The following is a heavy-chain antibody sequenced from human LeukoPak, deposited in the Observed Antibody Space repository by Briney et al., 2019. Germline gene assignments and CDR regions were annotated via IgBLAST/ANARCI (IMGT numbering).Heavy chain of an antibody. CDR3: ARACNLRTGDAY. J-gene: IGHJ4*02. V-gene: IGHV3-66*01. CDR2: IYTGGST. D-gene: IGHD7-27*01. CDR1: GFTFSSYS. Sequence: GGSLRLSCAASGFTFSSYSMNWVRQAPGKGLEWVSVIYTGGSTSYADSVKGRFTISRDSSTNTLFLQMSTLRAADTAVYYCARACNLRTGDAYWGQGTLVTVSS.